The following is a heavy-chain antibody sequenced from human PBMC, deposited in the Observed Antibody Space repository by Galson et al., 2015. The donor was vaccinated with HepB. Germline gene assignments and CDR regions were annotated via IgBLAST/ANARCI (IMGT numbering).Heavy chain of an antibody. CDR3: ASLPGYCSGGSCYPQTYYFDY. CDR2: IIPILGIA. J-gene: IGHJ4*02. V-gene: IGHV1-69*10. Sequence: SVKVSCKASGGTFSSYAIGWVRQAPGQGLEWMGGIIPILGIANYAQKFQGRVTITADKSTSTAYMELSSLRSEDTAVYYCASLPGYCSGGSCYPQTYYFDYWGQGTLVTVSS. D-gene: IGHD2-15*01. CDR1: GGTFSSYA.